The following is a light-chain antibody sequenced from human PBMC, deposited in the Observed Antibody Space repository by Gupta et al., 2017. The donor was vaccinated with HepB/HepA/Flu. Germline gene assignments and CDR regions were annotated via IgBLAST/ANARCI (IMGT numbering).Light chain of an antibody. CDR3: QHENPWPGT. CDR1: QVVGIK. CDR2: GAS. V-gene: IGKV3-15*01. J-gene: IGKJ1*01. Sequence: IVLTQSPSTLSVSPGERATLSCRASQVVGIKLAWYQQKPGQSPRLLIYGASTRAEGIPARFSGSGGGSGKEFTLTISSLQSEDFAVYYCQHENPWPGTFGQGTKVEIK.